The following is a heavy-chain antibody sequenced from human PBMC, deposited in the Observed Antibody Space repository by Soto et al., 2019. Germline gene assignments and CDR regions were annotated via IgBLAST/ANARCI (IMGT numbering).Heavy chain of an antibody. J-gene: IGHJ5*02. CDR2: INGGNGNT. Sequence: QVQLVQSGPEVTKPGASVKVSCKASGFTFTNYAIHWVRQAPGQRLEWMGLINGGNGNTEYSREVQGGLTITRDTSASTTYMELSSLRSEDTALYYCARDHELIQVAGTGWFEPWGQGTLVTVSS. CDR1: GFTFTNYA. D-gene: IGHD6-19*01. CDR3: ARDHELIQVAGTGWFEP. V-gene: IGHV1-3*01.